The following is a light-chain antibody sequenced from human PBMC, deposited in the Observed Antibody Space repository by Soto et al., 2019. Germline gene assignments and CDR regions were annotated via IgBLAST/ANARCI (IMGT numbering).Light chain of an antibody. CDR1: SSNIGSNA. V-gene: IGLV1-44*01. CDR3: ATWDDGLNGWV. CDR2: NNN. J-gene: IGLJ3*02. Sequence: QSVVTQPPSASGTPGQRVTISCSGRSSNIGSNAVNWYQQFPGMAPKVHIYNNNERPSGVPDRFSGSKSGTSASLAISGLKSGDEADYYCATWDDGLNGWVFGGGTKVTVL.